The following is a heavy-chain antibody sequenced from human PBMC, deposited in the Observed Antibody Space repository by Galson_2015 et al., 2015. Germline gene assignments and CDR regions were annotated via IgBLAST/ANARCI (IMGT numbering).Heavy chain of an antibody. CDR1: GFTFSSTA. D-gene: IGHD2-21*02. Sequence: SLRLSCAASGFTFSSTAMNWVRQAPGKGLEWVSAISHTGSRIYYADSVKGRFTMSRDNSKNTLYLHLNSLRADDTAVYYCAKDRRAVVMSAIDYWGQGTQVTVSS. J-gene: IGHJ4*02. CDR2: ISHTGSRI. V-gene: IGHV3-23*01. CDR3: AKDRRAVVMSAIDY.